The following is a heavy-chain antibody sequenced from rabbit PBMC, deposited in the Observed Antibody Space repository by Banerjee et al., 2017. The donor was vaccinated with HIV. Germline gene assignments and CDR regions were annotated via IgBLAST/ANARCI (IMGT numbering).Heavy chain of an antibody. CDR2: IYAGSSGST. V-gene: IGHV1S40*01. CDR3: ARDNRYDDYPFNL. Sequence: QSLEESGGDLVKPGASLTLTCTASGFSFSSSYYMCWVRQAPGKGLEWIACIYAGSSGSTYYASWAKGRFTISKTSSTTVTLQMTSLTAADTATYFCARDNRYDDYPFNLWGQGTLVTVS. D-gene: IGHD2-1*01. CDR1: GFSFSSSYY. J-gene: IGHJ4*01.